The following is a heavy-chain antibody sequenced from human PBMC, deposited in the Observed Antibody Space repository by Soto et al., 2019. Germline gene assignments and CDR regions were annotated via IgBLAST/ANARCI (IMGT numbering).Heavy chain of an antibody. Sequence: QVQLQESGPGLVKPSQTLSLTCTVSGGSISSGDYYWSWIRQPAGKGLEWIGRIYTSGSTNYNPSLKSRVTMSVDTSKNQFSLKLSSVTAADTAVYYCAREENSSWRLGWFDPWGQGTLVTVSS. CDR2: IYTSGST. J-gene: IGHJ5*02. D-gene: IGHD6-13*01. V-gene: IGHV4-61*02. CDR1: GGSISSGDYY. CDR3: AREENSSWRLGWFDP.